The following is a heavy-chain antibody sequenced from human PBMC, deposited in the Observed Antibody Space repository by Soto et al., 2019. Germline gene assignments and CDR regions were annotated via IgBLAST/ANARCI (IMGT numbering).Heavy chain of an antibody. CDR2: ISSSSSYI. D-gene: IGHD5-18*01. Sequence: GGSLKLSCAAFGFPFHSYSMNWLRQAPGKGLEWVSSISSSSSYIYYADSVKGRFTISRDNAKNSLYLQMNSPRAEDTAVYYCARVSHVDTAMVTRFDYWGQGT. CDR3: ARVSHVDTAMVTRFDY. J-gene: IGHJ4*02. V-gene: IGHV3-21*01. CDR1: GFPFHSYS.